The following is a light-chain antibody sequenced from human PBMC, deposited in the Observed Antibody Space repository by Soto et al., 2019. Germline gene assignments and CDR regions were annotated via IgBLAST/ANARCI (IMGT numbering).Light chain of an antibody. V-gene: IGKV4-1*01. CDR1: QSLLFTSNNKNY. Sequence: DIVMTQSPDSLALSLGERATINCKSSQSLLFTSNNKNYLAWYQQKPGQPPKLLIYWASTRESGVPDRFSGSGSGTDFTLTISSLQSEDSAVYFCQQYNNWPFSFGQGTRLEIK. CDR2: WAS. CDR3: QQYNNWPFS. J-gene: IGKJ5*01.